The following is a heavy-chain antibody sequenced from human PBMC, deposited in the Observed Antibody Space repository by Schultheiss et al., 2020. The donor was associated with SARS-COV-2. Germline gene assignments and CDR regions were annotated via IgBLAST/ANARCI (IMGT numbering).Heavy chain of an antibody. D-gene: IGHD2-2*02. J-gene: IGHJ6*02. CDR1: GFTVSSNY. Sequence: GGSLRLSCAASGFTVSSNYMSWVRQAPGKGLEWVSSISSSSSYIYYADSVKGRFTISRDNSKNTLYLQMNSLRAEDTAVYYCAKDALVVPAAIQLPYYYYGMDVWGQGTTVTVS. CDR2: ISSSSSYI. V-gene: IGHV3-21*01. CDR3: AKDALVVPAAIQLPYYYYGMDV.